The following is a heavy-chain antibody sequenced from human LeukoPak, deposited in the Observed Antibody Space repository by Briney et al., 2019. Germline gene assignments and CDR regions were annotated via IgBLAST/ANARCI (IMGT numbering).Heavy chain of an antibody. Sequence: PGGSLRLSCAASGFIFNNYAMNWVRQAPGKGLEWVSGISGLGGSAYYAASVKGRFTISRDNSGNRVFLQLNSLRVEDTAVYYCARRGGSSWSSFDYWGQGPWSPSPQ. CDR2: ISGLGGSA. V-gene: IGHV3-23*01. CDR3: ARRGGSSWSSFDY. J-gene: IGHJ4*02. CDR1: GFIFNNYA. D-gene: IGHD6-13*01.